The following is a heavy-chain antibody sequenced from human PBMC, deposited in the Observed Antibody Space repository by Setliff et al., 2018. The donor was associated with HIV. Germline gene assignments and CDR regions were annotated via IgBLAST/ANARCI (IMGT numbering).Heavy chain of an antibody. CDR3: ATGLIMAPDY. J-gene: IGHJ4*02. V-gene: IGHV4-34*01. Sequence: SDTLSLTCAVYGESFNTYFWSWIRQPPGKGLEWIGQINHSGSTNYNPSLRSRVTISIGTSKNQFSLKLSSVTAADTAVYYCATGLIMAPDYWGQGSLVTVSS. CDR2: INHSGST. CDR1: GESFNTYF. D-gene: IGHD2-8*01.